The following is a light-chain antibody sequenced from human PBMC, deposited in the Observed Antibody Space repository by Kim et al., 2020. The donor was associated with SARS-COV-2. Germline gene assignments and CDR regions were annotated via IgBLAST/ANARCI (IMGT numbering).Light chain of an antibody. CDR2: SNN. V-gene: IGLV1-44*01. CDR3: AAWDDSLNGWV. J-gene: IGLJ3*02. Sequence: GPRVTISCSSSSSNIENKTVHWYQQHPGKAPKLLIYSNNQRPSGVPDLFSGSKSGTSASLAISGLQSEDEADYYCAAWDDSLNGWVFGGGTKLTVL. CDR1: SSNIENKT.